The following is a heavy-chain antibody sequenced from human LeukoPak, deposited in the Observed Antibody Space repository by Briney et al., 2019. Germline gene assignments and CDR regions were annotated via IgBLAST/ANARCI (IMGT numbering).Heavy chain of an antibody. V-gene: IGHV3-30-3*01. CDR2: ISYDGSNK. Sequence: PGGSLRLSCAASGFTFSSYAMHWVRQAPGKGLEWVAVISYDGSNKYYADSVKGRFTISRDNSKNTLYLQMNSLRAEDTAVYYCAREYSSGYYNWFDPWGQGTLVTVSS. J-gene: IGHJ5*02. CDR1: GFTFSSYA. CDR3: AREYSSGYYNWFDP. D-gene: IGHD3-22*01.